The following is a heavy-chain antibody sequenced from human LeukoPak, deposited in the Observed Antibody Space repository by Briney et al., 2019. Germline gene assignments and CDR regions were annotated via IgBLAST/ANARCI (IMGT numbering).Heavy chain of an antibody. D-gene: IGHD6-25*01. Sequence: GASVKVSCKASGYTFTGYYMHWVRQAPGQGLEWMGRINPNSGGTNYAQKFQGRVTMTRDTSISTAHMELSRLRSDDTAVYYCARVERLREGLTFDYWGQGTLVTVSS. J-gene: IGHJ4*02. V-gene: IGHV1-2*06. CDR1: GYTFTGYY. CDR3: ARVERLREGLTFDY. CDR2: INPNSGGT.